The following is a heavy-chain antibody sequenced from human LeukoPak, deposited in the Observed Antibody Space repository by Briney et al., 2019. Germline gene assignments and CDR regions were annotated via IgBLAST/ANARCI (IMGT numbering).Heavy chain of an antibody. CDR2: ISSSSTYA. J-gene: IGHJ4*02. D-gene: IGHD4-17*01. V-gene: IGHV3-11*06. CDR1: GFTFSDYY. Sequence: GGSLRLSCAASGFTFSDYYTSWIRQAPGKGLEWVSYISSSSTYANYADSVKGRFTISRDNAKNSLYLQMNSLRAEDTAVYYCAIYRTYGDRDYWGQGTLVTVSS. CDR3: AIYRTYGDRDY.